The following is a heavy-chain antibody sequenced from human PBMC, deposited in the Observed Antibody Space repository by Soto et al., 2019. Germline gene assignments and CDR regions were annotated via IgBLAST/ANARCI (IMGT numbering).Heavy chain of an antibody. CDR3: ARDPAGSGNYFNRFLY. CDR2: IYSGGNT. V-gene: IGHV3-66*01. CDR1: GFIVSTNY. J-gene: IGHJ4*02. D-gene: IGHD3-10*01. Sequence: PGGYLRLSVAASGFIVSTNYMSWVRQAPGKGLAWVSVIYSGGNTYYADSVKGRFTISRDNSKNTVYLRMSSLRAEDTAVYYCARDPAGSGNYFNRFLYWGQGT.